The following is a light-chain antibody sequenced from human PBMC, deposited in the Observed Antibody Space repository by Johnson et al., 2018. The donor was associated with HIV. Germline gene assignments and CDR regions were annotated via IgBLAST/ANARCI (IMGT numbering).Light chain of an antibody. V-gene: IGLV1-44*01. CDR2: KNN. Sequence: QSVLTQPPSTSGTPEQRVTISCSGSSSNIGSKAVNWYQQLPGTAPKLLIYKNNQRPSGVPDRFSGSKSGTSASLVISGLQAEDEADYYCGTWDSSLSADSYVLGSGTKVTVL. CDR3: GTWDSSLSADSYV. CDR1: SSNIGSKA. J-gene: IGLJ1*01.